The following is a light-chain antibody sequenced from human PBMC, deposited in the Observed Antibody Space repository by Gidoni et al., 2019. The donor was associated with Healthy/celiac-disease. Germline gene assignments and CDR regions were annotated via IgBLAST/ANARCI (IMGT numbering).Light chain of an antibody. J-gene: IGKJ4*01. V-gene: IGKV3-15*01. Sequence: IVMTQSPATLSVSPGERATRSCRASQSVSSNLAWYQQQPGQAPRLLIYGASTRATGIPARFSGSGSGTEFTLTISSLQAEEFAVYYCQQYNNWPPLTFGGXTKVEIK. CDR1: QSVSSN. CDR2: GAS. CDR3: QQYNNWPPLT.